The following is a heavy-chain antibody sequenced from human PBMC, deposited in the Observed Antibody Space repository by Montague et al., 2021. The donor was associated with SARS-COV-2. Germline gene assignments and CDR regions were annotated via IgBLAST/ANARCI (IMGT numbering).Heavy chain of an antibody. CDR1: GGSITSYY. J-gene: IGHJ4*02. CDR3: ARGDGHYYGSGTYPYY. CDR2: IYYSGST. V-gene: IGHV4-59*01. Sequence: SETLSLTCTVSGGSITSYYWSWIRQPPGKGLEYIGYIYYSGSTNYNPSLKSRVTMSVDTSKHQFSLKLSSVTAADTAVYYCARGDGHYYGSGTYPYYWGQGTLVTVSS. D-gene: IGHD3-10*01.